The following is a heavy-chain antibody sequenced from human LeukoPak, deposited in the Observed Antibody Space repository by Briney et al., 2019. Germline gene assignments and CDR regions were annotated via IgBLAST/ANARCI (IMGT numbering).Heavy chain of an antibody. J-gene: IGHJ6*02. CDR1: GYTFTSYG. D-gene: IGHD3-10*01. Sequence: PWASVKVSCKASGYTFTSYGISWVRQAPGQGHELMGWISAYNGNTNYAQKLQGRVTMTTDTSTSTAYMELRSLRSDDTAVYYCARVRYYGSGYGMDVWGQGTTVTVSS. CDR2: ISAYNGNT. V-gene: IGHV1-18*01. CDR3: ARVRYYGSGYGMDV.